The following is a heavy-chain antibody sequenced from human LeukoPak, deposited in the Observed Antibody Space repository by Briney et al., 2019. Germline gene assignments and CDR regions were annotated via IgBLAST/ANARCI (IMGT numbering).Heavy chain of an antibody. Sequence: GASVKVSCKASGYTFTSYGISWVRQAPGQGLEWMGWISAYNGNTNYAQKLQGRVTMTTDTSTSTAYMELRSLRSDDTAVYYCASSPGKDYYYYGMDVWGQGTKVTVSS. CDR2: ISAYNGNT. V-gene: IGHV1-18*01. J-gene: IGHJ6*02. CDR3: ASSPGKDYYYYGMDV. D-gene: IGHD2-15*01. CDR1: GYTFTSYG.